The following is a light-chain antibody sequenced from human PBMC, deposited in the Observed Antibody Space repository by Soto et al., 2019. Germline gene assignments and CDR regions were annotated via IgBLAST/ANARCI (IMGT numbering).Light chain of an antibody. CDR3: CSYAGSSTYV. CDR2: EVS. Sequence: QSVLTQPASASGSPGQSITISCTGTSSVVGSYNLVSWYQQHPGKAPKLMIYEVSKRPSGVSTRFSGSKSGNTASLTISGLQAEDEADYYCCSYAGSSTYVFGTGTKVTVL. CDR1: SSVVGSYNL. J-gene: IGLJ1*01. V-gene: IGLV2-23*02.